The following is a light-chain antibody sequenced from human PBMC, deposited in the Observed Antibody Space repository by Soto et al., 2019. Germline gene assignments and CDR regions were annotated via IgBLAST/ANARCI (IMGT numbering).Light chain of an antibody. J-gene: IGLJ2*01. CDR2: GNS. V-gene: IGLV1-40*01. CDR3: QSYDSILSGSVV. Sequence: QPVLTQPPSVSGAPGQRVTISCTGSSSNIGAGYDVHWYQQLPGTAPKLLIYGNSNRPSGVPDRFSGSKSVTSASLAITGLQAEDEADYYCQSYDSILSGSVVFGGGTKVTVL. CDR1: SSNIGAGYD.